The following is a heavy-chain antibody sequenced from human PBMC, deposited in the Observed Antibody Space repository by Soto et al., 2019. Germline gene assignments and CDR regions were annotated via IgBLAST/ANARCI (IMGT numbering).Heavy chain of an antibody. J-gene: IGHJ6*02. Sequence: GSLRLSCAASGLTFSSYAMSWVRQAPGKGLEWVSAISGSGGSTYYADSVKGRFTISRDNSKNTLYLQMNSLRAEDTAVYYCAKECDFWSGRDGMDVWGQGTTVTVSS. CDR3: AKECDFWSGRDGMDV. D-gene: IGHD3-3*01. V-gene: IGHV3-23*01. CDR1: GLTFSSYA. CDR2: ISGSGGST.